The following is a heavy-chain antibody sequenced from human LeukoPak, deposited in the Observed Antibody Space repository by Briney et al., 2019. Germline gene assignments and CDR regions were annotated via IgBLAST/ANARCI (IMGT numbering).Heavy chain of an antibody. J-gene: IGHJ4*02. CDR2: ISSSSSYI. V-gene: IGHV3-21*01. D-gene: IGHD1-7*01. CDR1: GFTFSSYS. Sequence: EGSLRLSCAASGFTFSSYSMNWVRQAPGKGLEWVSSISSSSSYIYYADSVKGRFTISRDNAKNSLHLQMNSLRAEDTAVYYCARDGQTGTTVYWGQGTLVTVSS. CDR3: ARDGQTGTTVY.